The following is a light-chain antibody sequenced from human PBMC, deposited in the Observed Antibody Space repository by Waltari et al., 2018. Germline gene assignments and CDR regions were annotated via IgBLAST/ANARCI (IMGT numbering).Light chain of an antibody. CDR2: DVS. CDR3: CSYAGSYTSYV. V-gene: IGLV2-11*01. Sequence: QSALTQPRSESGSPGQSVTISCTGTSRDVGGYNSLSWYQQHPGKAPKLMIYDVSKRPSGVPDRFSGSKSGNTASLTISGLQAEDEADYYCCSYAGSYTSYVFGTGTKVTVL. CDR1: SRDVGGYNS. J-gene: IGLJ1*01.